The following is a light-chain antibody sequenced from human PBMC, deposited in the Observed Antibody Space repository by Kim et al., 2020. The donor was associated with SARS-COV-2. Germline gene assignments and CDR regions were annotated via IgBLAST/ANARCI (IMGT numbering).Light chain of an antibody. J-gene: IGLJ3*02. Sequence: GKTVTISCTRSSGSIASNSVQWYQQRPGSSPTIVIYEDNRRPSGVPDRFSASIDSSSNSASLTISGLKPEDEADYYCQSHDGSPWVFGGGSKLTVL. CDR3: QSHDGSPWV. V-gene: IGLV6-57*01. CDR2: EDN. CDR1: SGSIASNS.